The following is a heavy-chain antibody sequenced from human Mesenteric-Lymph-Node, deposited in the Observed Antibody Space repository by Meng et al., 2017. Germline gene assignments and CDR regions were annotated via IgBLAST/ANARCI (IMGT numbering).Heavy chain of an antibody. CDR2: ISSSSSYI. CDR1: GFTFSSYS. Sequence: GESLKISCAASGFTFSSYSMNWVRQAPGKGLEWVSSISSSSSYIYYADSVKGRFTISRDNAKNSLYLQMNSLRAEDTAAYYCARREDQRSETGRYFQHWGQGTLVTVSS. J-gene: IGHJ1*01. V-gene: IGHV3-21*01. CDR3: ARREDQRSETGRYFQH. D-gene: IGHD2-15*01.